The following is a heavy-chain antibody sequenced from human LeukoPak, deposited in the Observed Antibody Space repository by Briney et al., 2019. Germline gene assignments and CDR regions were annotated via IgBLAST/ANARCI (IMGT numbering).Heavy chain of an antibody. D-gene: IGHD5-12*01. Sequence: GESLKISCKGSGYSFTSYWIGWVRQMPGKGLEWMGIIYPGGSDTRYSPSFQGQVTISADKSISTAYLQWSSLKASDTAMYYCARQVLYVDIVATTGGAPLDYWGQGTLVTVSS. J-gene: IGHJ4*02. CDR1: GYSFTSYW. CDR2: IYPGGSDT. CDR3: ARQVLYVDIVATTGGAPLDY. V-gene: IGHV5-51*01.